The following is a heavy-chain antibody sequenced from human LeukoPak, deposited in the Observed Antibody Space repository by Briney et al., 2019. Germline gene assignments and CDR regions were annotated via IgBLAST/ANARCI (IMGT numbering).Heavy chain of an antibody. CDR2: INHSGST. Sequence: SETLSLTCAVYGGSFSGYYWSWIRQPPGKGLEWIGEINHSGSTNYNPSLKSRVTISVDTSKNQFSLKLSSVTAADTAVYYCARPLSYYYYMDVWGKGTTVTVSS. J-gene: IGHJ6*03. CDR3: ARPLSYYYYMDV. V-gene: IGHV4-34*01. CDR1: GGSFSGYY.